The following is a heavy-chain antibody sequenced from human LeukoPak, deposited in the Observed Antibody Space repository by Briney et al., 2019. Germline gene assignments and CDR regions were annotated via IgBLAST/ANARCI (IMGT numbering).Heavy chain of an antibody. V-gene: IGHV3-30*18. D-gene: IGHD3-3*01. Sequence: GGSLRLSCLGSRFAFNYYGMHWVRQTPGMGLEWVAVVSADGSERYYAQFVKGRFTISRDNSKNTLFLEMSSLRTEDTAVYYCAKGSGAYGHPTSPLFDFWGQGTLVTVSS. CDR3: AKGSGAYGHPTSPLFDF. CDR2: VSADGSER. J-gene: IGHJ4*02. CDR1: RFAFNYYG.